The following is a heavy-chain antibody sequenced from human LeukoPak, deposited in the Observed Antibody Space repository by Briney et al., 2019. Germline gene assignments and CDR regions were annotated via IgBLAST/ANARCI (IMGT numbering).Heavy chain of an antibody. V-gene: IGHV3-48*03. CDR3: ARDHSSNGQAFDI. J-gene: IGHJ3*02. CDR1: GFTFSSYE. CDR2: ISSSGSTT. Sequence: PGGSLRLSCVASGFTFSSYEMNWVRRAPGKGLEWVSYISSSGSTTYYADSVKGRFTISRDNAQNSLYLQMNSLRTEDTAVYYCARDHSSNGQAFDIWGQGTMVTVSS. D-gene: IGHD6-13*01.